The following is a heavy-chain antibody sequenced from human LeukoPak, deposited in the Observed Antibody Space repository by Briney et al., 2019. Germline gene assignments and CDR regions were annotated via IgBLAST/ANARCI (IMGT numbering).Heavy chain of an antibody. Sequence: PSDTLSLTCTVSGGSISSYYWSWIRQPAGKVLDLIGRSYASGSTNSHPSLKSRVTMSVDTSKNQSSLKLSSVTAADTAVYYCARNYAVRYFDLWGRGNLVTVSS. D-gene: IGHD1-7*01. V-gene: IGHV4-4*07. CDR1: GGSISSYY. J-gene: IGHJ2*01. CDR2: SYASGST. CDR3: ARNYAVRYFDL.